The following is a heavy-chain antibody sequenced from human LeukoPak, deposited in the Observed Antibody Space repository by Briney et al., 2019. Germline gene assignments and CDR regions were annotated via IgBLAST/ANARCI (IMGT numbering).Heavy chain of an antibody. CDR2: IHVDGTT. CDR3: AGRAQTTGYSFDY. Sequence: SGTLSLTCSVSIGSVTSYYWSWFRQPVGKTLEWIGQIHVDGTTDYNPSLKSQVAMSIDTSNNQFSLHLTSVTAADTSVYFCAGRAQTTGYSFDYWGQGALVAVSS. J-gene: IGHJ4*02. D-gene: IGHD2-15*01. CDR1: IGSVTSYY. V-gene: IGHV4-4*07.